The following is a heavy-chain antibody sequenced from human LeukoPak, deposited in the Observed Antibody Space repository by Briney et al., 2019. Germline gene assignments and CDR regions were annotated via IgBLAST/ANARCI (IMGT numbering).Heavy chain of an antibody. CDR1: GGSISTSNYY. CDR3: ARPYYYFIDV. V-gene: IGHV4-39*07. J-gene: IGHJ6*03. Sequence: SETLSLTCTVSGGSISTSNYYWGWIRQPPGKGLEWIGNIFYSGSTYYGPSLKSRLTISLDTSRNQFSLKLNSVTAADTAVYYCARPYYYFIDVWGKGTTVTVSS. CDR2: IFYSGST.